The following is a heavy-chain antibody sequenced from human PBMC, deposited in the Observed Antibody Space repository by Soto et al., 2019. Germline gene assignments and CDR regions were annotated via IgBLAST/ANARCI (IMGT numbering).Heavy chain of an antibody. CDR2: IYYSGST. CDR3: ARRWIQLLSDAFDI. CDR1: GGSFSGYY. D-gene: IGHD5-18*01. Sequence: PSETLSLTCAVYGGSFSGYYWSWIRQPPGKGLEWIGSIYYSGSTYYNPSLKSRVTISVDTSKNQFSLKLSSVTAADTAVYYCARRWIQLLSDAFDIWGQGTMVTVSS. J-gene: IGHJ3*02. V-gene: IGHV4-34*01.